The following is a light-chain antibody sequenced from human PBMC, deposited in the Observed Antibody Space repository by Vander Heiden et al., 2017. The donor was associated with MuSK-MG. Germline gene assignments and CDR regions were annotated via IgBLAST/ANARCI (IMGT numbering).Light chain of an antibody. CDR2: GAS. J-gene: IGKJ3*01. CDR3: QQDYPTNF. V-gene: IGKV1-NL1*01. CDR1: QDSSNS. Sequence: DIQMTQSPSSLSASVGDRVTITCRASQDSSNSVAWYQQKGGRAPNLLLYGASRWESGVPYRFSGSRSGTNYTLTSSSREPEDFATYYGQQDYPTNFFGHGTIVDIK.